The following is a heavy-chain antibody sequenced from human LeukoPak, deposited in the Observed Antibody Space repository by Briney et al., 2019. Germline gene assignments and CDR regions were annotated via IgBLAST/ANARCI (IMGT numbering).Heavy chain of an antibody. Sequence: GGSLRLSCAASGFTFSSYAMSWVRQAPGKGLEWVSAISGSGGSTYYADSVKGRFTTSRDNSKNTLYLQMNSLRAEDTAVYYCAKGDFWSGYYTGYGYWGQGTLVTVSS. D-gene: IGHD3-3*01. V-gene: IGHV3-23*01. CDR1: GFTFSSYA. CDR2: ISGSGGST. CDR3: AKGDFWSGYYTGYGY. J-gene: IGHJ4*02.